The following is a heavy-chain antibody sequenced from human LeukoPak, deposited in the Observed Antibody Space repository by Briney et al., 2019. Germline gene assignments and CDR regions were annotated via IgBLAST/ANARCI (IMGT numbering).Heavy chain of an antibody. J-gene: IGHJ4*02. Sequence: GRSLRLSCAASGFTFSSYAMHWVRQAPARGRRGLPVIPYDGSNKYYADSVKGRFTISRDNSKNTLYLQMNSLRAEDTAVYYCARATDIVLMVYAPGGYWGQGTLVTVSS. V-gene: IGHV3-30-3*01. CDR1: GFTFSSYA. CDR2: IPYDGSNK. D-gene: IGHD2-8*01. CDR3: ARATDIVLMVYAPGGY.